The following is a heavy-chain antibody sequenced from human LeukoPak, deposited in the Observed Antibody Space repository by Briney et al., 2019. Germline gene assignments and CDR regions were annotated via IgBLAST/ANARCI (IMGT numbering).Heavy chain of an antibody. CDR1: GGSISSYY. D-gene: IGHD5-12*01. V-gene: IGHV4-4*07. CDR3: AGVYSGYDLPGSLANYYFDY. Sequence: SETLSLTCTVSGGSISSYYWSWIRQPAGKGLEWIGRFYSGGSADYNPSLKSRVTMSVDTSKNQFSLKLSSVTAADTAVYYCAGVYSGYDLPGSLANYYFDYWGQGTLVTVSS. CDR2: FYSGGSA. J-gene: IGHJ4*02.